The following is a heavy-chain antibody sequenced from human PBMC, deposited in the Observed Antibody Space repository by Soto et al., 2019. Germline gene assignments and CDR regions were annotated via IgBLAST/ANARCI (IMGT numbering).Heavy chain of an antibody. J-gene: IGHJ6*02. Sequence: SETLSLTCTVYGGSFSGYYWTWIRRPPGTGLEWIGEINHSGSTNYNPSLKSRVTISVDKSKNQFSLQLNSVTPEDTAVYYCARQDSDSSRYWGLDVWGQGTTVTVSS. V-gene: IGHV4-34*01. CDR1: GGSFSGYY. CDR2: INHSGST. CDR3: ARQDSDSSRYWGLDV. D-gene: IGHD6-6*01.